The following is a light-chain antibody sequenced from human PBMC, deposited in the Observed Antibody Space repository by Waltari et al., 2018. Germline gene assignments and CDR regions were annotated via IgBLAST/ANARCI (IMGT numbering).Light chain of an antibody. Sequence: SYVLTQPPSVSVAPGKTARITCGGNNSGSKSVHWYQQKPGQAPRLVIYDDRDRPSGIPERFSGSNSGNTATLTISRVEAGDEADYYCQVWDSSTDPVFGGGTKLTVL. J-gene: IGLJ2*01. CDR1: NSGSKS. V-gene: IGLV3-21*04. CDR3: QVWDSSTDPV. CDR2: DDR.